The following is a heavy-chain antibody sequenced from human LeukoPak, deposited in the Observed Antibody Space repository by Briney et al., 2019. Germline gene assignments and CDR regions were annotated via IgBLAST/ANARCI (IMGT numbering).Heavy chain of an antibody. CDR1: GFTFTSYA. CDR3: AKDIGGYEGDYFDY. CDR2: ISDSGGNT. V-gene: IGHV3-23*01. Sequence: PGGSLRLSCAASGFTFTSYAMSWVRQTPGKGLEWVSIISDSGGNTYYADSVKGRFTISRDNSKNTLYLQMNSLRAEDTAVYYCAKDIGGYEGDYFDYWGQGTLVTISS. J-gene: IGHJ4*02. D-gene: IGHD5-12*01.